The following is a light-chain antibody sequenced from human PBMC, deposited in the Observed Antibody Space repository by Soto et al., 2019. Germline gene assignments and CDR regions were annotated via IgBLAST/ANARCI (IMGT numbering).Light chain of an antibody. Sequence: DIQVTQSPSSLSASIGERVTITCRASQNIANYLNWYQHKAGKAPKLLIYDASNLQSGVPSRFSGSGSGTDFTLTISSLQPEDFATYYCQQSYSTPRTFGQGTKVDFK. CDR1: QNIANY. CDR2: DAS. CDR3: QQSYSTPRT. J-gene: IGKJ1*01. V-gene: IGKV1-39*01.